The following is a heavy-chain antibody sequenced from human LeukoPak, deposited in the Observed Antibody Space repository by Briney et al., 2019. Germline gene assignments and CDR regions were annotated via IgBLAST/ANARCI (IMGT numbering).Heavy chain of an antibody. J-gene: IGHJ4*02. CDR3: ARGRFLEWLSDDY. V-gene: IGHV1-2*02. CDR2: INPNSGGT. CDR1: GYTFTSYA. D-gene: IGHD3-3*01. Sequence: GASVKVSCKASGYTFTSYAMNWVRQAPGQGLEWMGWINPNSGGTNYAQKFQGRVTMTRDTSISTAYMELSRLRSDDTAVYYCARGRFLEWLSDDYWGQGTLVTVSS.